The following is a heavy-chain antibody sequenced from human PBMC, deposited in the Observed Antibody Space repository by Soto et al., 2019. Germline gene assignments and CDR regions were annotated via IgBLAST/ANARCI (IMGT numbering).Heavy chain of an antibody. CDR3: ARTASAAPYYFDY. CDR1: GFTFSSYG. CDR2: IWYDGSNK. V-gene: IGHV3-33*01. Sequence: QVQLVESGGGVVQPGRSLRLSCAASGFTFSSYGMHWVRQAPGKGLEWVAVIWYDGSNKYYADSVKGRFTISRDNSKNTLDLQMNSLRAEDTAVYYCARTASAAPYYFDYWGQGTLVTVSS. J-gene: IGHJ4*02. D-gene: IGHD2-2*01.